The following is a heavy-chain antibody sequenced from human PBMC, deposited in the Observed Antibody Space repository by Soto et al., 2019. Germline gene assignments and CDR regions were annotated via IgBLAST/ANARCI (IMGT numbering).Heavy chain of an antibody. CDR3: ARVLSVEQHQAAGVDY. Sequence: QVQLVESGGGLVKPGGSLRLSCAASGFTFSDYYMSWIRQAPGKGLEWVSYISSSSSYTNYADSVKGRFTISRDNAKNSLYLQMNSLRAEDTAVYYCARVLSVEQHQAAGVDYWGQGTLVTVSS. CDR1: GFTFSDYY. J-gene: IGHJ4*02. D-gene: IGHD6-13*01. CDR2: ISSSSSYT. V-gene: IGHV3-11*06.